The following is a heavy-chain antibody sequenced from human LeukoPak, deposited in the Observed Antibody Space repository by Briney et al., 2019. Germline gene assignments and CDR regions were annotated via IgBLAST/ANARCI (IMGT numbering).Heavy chain of an antibody. V-gene: IGHV4-31*03. Sequence: SQTLSLTCTVSGVSVTTTGYYWSWIRQHPGLGLEWIGYISYTGSTYCSPSLKSRITISVDTAKNQFSLTVFSVTAADTAVYYCAHYSGYVGWYGPWGRGTLVTVSS. D-gene: IGHD5-12*01. J-gene: IGHJ5*02. CDR1: GVSVTTTGYY. CDR2: ISYTGST. CDR3: AHYSGYVGWYGP.